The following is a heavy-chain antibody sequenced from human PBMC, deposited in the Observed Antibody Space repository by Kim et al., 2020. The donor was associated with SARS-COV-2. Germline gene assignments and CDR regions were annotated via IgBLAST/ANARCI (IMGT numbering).Heavy chain of an antibody. CDR2: IKSKTDGGTT. D-gene: IGHD3-10*01. CDR3: TTDGGPTYYYGSGSYYNGFGY. J-gene: IGHJ4*02. Sequence: GGSLRLSCAASGFTFSNAWMSWVRQAPGKGLEWVGRIKSKTDGGTTDYATPVKGRFTISRDDSKNTLYLQMNSLKTEDTAVYYCTTDGGPTYYYGSGSYYNGFGYWGQGTLVTVSS. V-gene: IGHV3-15*01. CDR1: GFTFSNAW.